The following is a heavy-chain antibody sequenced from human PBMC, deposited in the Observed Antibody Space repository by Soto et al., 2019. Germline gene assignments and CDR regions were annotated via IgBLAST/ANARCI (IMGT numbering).Heavy chain of an antibody. CDR1: GFIFSSFA. J-gene: IGHJ4*02. CDR3: AKDGKYSNTWFYFDS. D-gene: IGHD6-13*01. Sequence: GGSLRLSWAASGFIFSSFAMNWVRQAPGKGLEWVSGISGRGTTTYYADSVKGRFSISRDNSKQTVYLQMNSLRADDTAVYYCAKDGKYSNTWFYFDSWGQGTLVTVS. CDR2: ISGRGTTT. V-gene: IGHV3-23*01.